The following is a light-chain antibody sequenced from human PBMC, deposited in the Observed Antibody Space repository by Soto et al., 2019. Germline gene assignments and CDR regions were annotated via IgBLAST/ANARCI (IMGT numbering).Light chain of an antibody. CDR2: SAS. CDR3: QRYGG. Sequence: EIELTQPPGTLSLSPGERATLSCRASQSVSSSHLAWYQQKPGQAPRLLIYSASSRATGIPDRFSGSGSGTDFTLTISRLEPEDFAVYYCQRYGGFGQGTKVDIK. J-gene: IGKJ1*01. V-gene: IGKV3-20*01. CDR1: QSVSSSH.